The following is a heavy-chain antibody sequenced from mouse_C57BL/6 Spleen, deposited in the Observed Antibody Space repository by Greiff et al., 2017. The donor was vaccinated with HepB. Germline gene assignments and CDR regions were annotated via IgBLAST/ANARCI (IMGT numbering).Heavy chain of an antibody. CDR1: GYAFSSSW. J-gene: IGHJ4*01. CDR2: IYPGDGDT. CDR3: ARPYYYGSIYYAMDY. D-gene: IGHD1-1*01. V-gene: IGHV1-82*01. Sequence: VQLQQSGPELVKPGASVKISCKASGYAFSSSWMNWVKQRPGKGLEWIGRIYPGDGDTNYNGKFKGKATLTADKSSSTAYMQLSSLTSDDSAVYFCARPYYYGSIYYAMDYWGQGTSVTVSS.